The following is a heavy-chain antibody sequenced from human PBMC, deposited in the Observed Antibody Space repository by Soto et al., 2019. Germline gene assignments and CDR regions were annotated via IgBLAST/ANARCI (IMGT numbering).Heavy chain of an antibody. CDR2: ISSNSDTT. J-gene: IGHJ4*02. CDR3: ARLPKGSLVTA. D-gene: IGHD2-21*02. V-gene: IGHV3-48*02. Sequence: LVESGGDLVYPGGSLRLSCVASGFRFSDHSMNWVRQAPGKGLQWTSYISSNSDTTYYADSVKGRFTVSRDNAKNALFLQMNSLRDDDTATYYCARLPKGSLVTAWGQGARVTVSS. CDR1: GFRFSDHS.